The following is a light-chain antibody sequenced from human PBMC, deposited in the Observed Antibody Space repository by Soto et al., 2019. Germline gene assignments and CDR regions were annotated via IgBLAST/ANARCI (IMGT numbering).Light chain of an antibody. CDR1: HSVGIN. V-gene: IGKV3-15*01. CDR3: QQYKQWPVA. CDR2: DAS. Sequence: VISQSPTAMSASPGARATSACRASHSVGINLAWYQQNPGQAPRLLIYDASTRATGIPARFSGSGSATQFTLTISSLQSEDFGFYHCQQYKQWPVAFGGGTKVDIK. J-gene: IGKJ4*01.